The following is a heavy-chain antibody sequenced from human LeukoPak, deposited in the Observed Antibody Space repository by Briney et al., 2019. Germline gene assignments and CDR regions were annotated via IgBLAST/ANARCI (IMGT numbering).Heavy chain of an antibody. D-gene: IGHD4-23*01. Sequence: PSETLSLTCTVSGGSISSYYWSWIRQLPGKGLEWIGYIYYSGSTNYNPSLKSRVTISVDTSKNQFSLKLSSVTAADTAVYYCARDNGGNLAFDYWGQGTLVTVSS. CDR1: GGSISSYY. CDR2: IYYSGST. J-gene: IGHJ4*02. V-gene: IGHV4-59*01. CDR3: ARDNGGNLAFDY.